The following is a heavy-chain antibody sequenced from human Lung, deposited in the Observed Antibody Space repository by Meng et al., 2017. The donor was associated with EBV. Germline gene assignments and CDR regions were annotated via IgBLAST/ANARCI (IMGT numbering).Heavy chain of an antibody. J-gene: IGHJ4*02. D-gene: IGHD3-10*01. V-gene: IGHV1-69*01. CDR3: ASESGRGFTPDY. CDR1: GGTVRSDA. Sequence: QMVLSGAEVRSPVSRVTVPGHASGGTVRSDAISWGRQAPGQGLEWMGGLIPLSDAPHYAQKFQGRATITADESTSTHYLDRSGLRAEDTAAYYCASESGRGFTPDYWGQGTLVTVSS. CDR2: LIPLSDAP.